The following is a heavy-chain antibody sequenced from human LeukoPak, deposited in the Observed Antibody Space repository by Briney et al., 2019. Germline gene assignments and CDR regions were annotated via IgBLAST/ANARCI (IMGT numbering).Heavy chain of an antibody. J-gene: IGHJ4*02. V-gene: IGHV3-48*02. Sequence: PGGSLRLSCAASGFTFSSYSMNWVRKAPGKGLEWVSYISSSSSILHYADSVKGRFTISRDNAKNSLYLQMSSLRDEDTAMYYCARGLRYFDWYLDYWGQGTLVAVSS. CDR2: ISSSSSIL. CDR3: ARGLRYFDWYLDY. D-gene: IGHD3-9*01. CDR1: GFTFSSYS.